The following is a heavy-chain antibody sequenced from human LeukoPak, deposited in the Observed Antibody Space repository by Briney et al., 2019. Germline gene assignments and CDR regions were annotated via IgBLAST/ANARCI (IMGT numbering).Heavy chain of an antibody. CDR1: GGSISSYY. CDR3: ARVVVRNWFDP. V-gene: IGHV4-59*01. CDR2: IYYSGST. D-gene: IGHD6-6*01. J-gene: IGHJ5*02. Sequence: SETLSLTCTVSGGSISSYYWSWIRQPPGKGLDWIGYIYYSGSTNYNPSLKSRVTISVDTSKNQFPLKLSSVTAADTAVYYCARVVVRNWFDPWGQGTLVTVSS.